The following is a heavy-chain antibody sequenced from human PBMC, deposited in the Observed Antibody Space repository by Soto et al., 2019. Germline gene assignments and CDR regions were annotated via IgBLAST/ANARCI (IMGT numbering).Heavy chain of an antibody. V-gene: IGHV3-23*01. CDR2: ISGSGGST. CDR3: AKVRAMFILEDWFDP. CDR1: GFTFSSYA. D-gene: IGHD5-18*01. J-gene: IGHJ5*02. Sequence: EVQLLESGGGLVQPGGSLRLSCAASGFTFSSYAMSWVRQAPGKGLEWVSAISGSGGSTYYADSVKGRFTISRDNSKNTLYLQMHSLRVEDTAVYYCAKVRAMFILEDWFDPWGQGTLVSGFS.